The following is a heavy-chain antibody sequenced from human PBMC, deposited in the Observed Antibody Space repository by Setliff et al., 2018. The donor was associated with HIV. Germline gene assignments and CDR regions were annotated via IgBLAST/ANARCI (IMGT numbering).Heavy chain of an antibody. CDR1: GGSISSGSYF. CDR3: ARRERYYDILTGRVSDGFDV. V-gene: IGHV4-61*09. CDR2: IYTSGST. Sequence: SETLSLTCTVSGGSISSGSYFWSWIRQPAGKGLEWIGHIYTSGSTNYDPSLKSRVTTSVDTSKDHFSLRLSSVTAADTAVHYCARRERYYDILTGRVSDGFDVWGQGTMVTVSS. D-gene: IGHD3-9*01. J-gene: IGHJ3*01.